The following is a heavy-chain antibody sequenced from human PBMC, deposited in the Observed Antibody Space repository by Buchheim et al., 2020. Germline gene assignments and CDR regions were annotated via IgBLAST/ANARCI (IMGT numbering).Heavy chain of an antibody. CDR3: AASVDGSYCDT. CDR2: IRTANGFS. D-gene: IGHD3-10*01. Sequence: QVQLVQSGPEVKKPGASVKVSCKGSGPTFRALYIFWMRQAPGQGLQSMGWIRTANGFSNSVQKFRDRVTMTMDTPTRTIYMELGNLTSDDTAMYYCAASVDGSYCDTWGQGTL. CDR1: GPTFRALY. J-gene: IGHJ5*02. V-gene: IGHV1-18*01.